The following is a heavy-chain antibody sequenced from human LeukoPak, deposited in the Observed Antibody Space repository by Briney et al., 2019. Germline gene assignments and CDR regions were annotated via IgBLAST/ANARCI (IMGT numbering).Heavy chain of an antibody. D-gene: IGHD4-17*01. J-gene: IGHJ3*02. CDR3: ARAGSGNYGDYVYRPYDAFDI. Sequence: GGSLRLSCAASGFTFSGYIMNWVRQAPGKGLEWVSSISSSSSYIYYADSVKGRFTISRDNAKNSLYLQMNSLRAEDTAVYYCARAGSGNYGDYVYRPYDAFDIWGQGTMVTVSS. CDR2: ISSSSSYI. V-gene: IGHV3-21*01. CDR1: GFTFSGYI.